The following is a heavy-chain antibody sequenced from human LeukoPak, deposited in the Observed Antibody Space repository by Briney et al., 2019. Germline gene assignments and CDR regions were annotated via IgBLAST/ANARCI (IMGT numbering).Heavy chain of an antibody. CDR1: GYTFTSYG. Sequence: ASVKVSCKASGYTFTSYGISWVRQAPGQGLECIGWISPYSGDTSYAQKFQGRVTMTTDSTTSTIYMELRSLRSDDTAVYYCARVEYGAGDYWGQGTLVTVSS. CDR2: ISPYSGDT. J-gene: IGHJ4*02. D-gene: IGHD3-10*01. V-gene: IGHV1-18*01. CDR3: ARVEYGAGDY.